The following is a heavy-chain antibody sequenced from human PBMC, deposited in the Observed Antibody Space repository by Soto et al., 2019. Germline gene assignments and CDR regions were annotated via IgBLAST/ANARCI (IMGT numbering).Heavy chain of an antibody. CDR3: ARDPAAGAAAGIGWFDP. V-gene: IGHV3-21*01. CDR1: GFTFSSYS. D-gene: IGHD6-13*01. CDR2: ISSSSSYI. J-gene: IGHJ5*02. Sequence: GGSLRLSCAASGFTFSSYSMSWVRQAPGKGLEWVSSISSSSSYIYYADSVKGRFTISRDNAKNSLYLQMNSLRAEDTAVYYCARDPAAGAAAGIGWFDPWGQGTLVTVSS.